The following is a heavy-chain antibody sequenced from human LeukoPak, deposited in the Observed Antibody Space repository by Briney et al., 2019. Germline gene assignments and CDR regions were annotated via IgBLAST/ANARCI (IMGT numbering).Heavy chain of an antibody. J-gene: IGHJ4*02. V-gene: IGHV5-51*01. CDR2: IYPGDSDT. CDR1: GYRFTSYW. CDR3: ARHRDYAVDY. Sequence: GESLKISCKGSGYRFTSYWIGWVRPMPGKGPEWMGIIYPGDSDTRYSPSFQGQVTISADKSISTAYLQWSSLKASDTAIYYCARHRDYAVDYWGQGTLVTVSS. D-gene: IGHD4-17*01.